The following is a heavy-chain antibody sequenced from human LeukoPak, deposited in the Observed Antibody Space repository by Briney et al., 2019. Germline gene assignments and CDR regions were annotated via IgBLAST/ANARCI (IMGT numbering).Heavy chain of an antibody. V-gene: IGHV1-18*01. CDR1: GYTFTSYG. CDR3: ARGAHCSGGSCYSVCFDY. D-gene: IGHD2-15*01. J-gene: IGHJ4*02. Sequence: ASVKVSCKASGYTFTSYGISWVRQAPGQGLEWMGWISAYNGNTNYAQKLQGRVTMTTDTSTSTAYMELRSLRSDDTAVYYCARGAHCSGGSCYSVCFDYWGQGTLVIVSS. CDR2: ISAYNGNT.